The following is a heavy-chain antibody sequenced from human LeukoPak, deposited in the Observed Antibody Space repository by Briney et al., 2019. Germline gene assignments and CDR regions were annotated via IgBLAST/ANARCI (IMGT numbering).Heavy chain of an antibody. V-gene: IGHV3-30*18. CDR3: AKDSAKKYDDY. CDR2: ISYDGLNK. J-gene: IGHJ4*02. Sequence: PGGSLRLSCAASGFTFSSYSMNWVRQAPGKGLEWLAVISYDGLNKNYADSVKGRFSISRDNSKNTLYLQMNSLRAEDTAVYYCAKDSAKKYDDYWGQGTLVTVSS. CDR1: GFTFSSYS. D-gene: IGHD2/OR15-2a*01.